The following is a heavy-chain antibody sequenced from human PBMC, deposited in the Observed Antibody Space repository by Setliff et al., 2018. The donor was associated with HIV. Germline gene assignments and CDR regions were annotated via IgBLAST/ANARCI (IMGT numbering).Heavy chain of an antibody. J-gene: IGHJ4*02. D-gene: IGHD3-22*01. V-gene: IGHV3-30-3*01. CDR1: GFNFSSHT. CDR3: ARETMYDSRGYLSHYFDY. Sequence: GGSLRLSCAASGFNFSSHTMNWVRQAPGKGLEWVAVISYDGSNKYYADSVKGRFTISRDNSKNTLYLQMNSLRVEDTAVYYCARETMYDSRGYLSHYFDYWGQGTPVTVSS. CDR2: ISYDGSNK.